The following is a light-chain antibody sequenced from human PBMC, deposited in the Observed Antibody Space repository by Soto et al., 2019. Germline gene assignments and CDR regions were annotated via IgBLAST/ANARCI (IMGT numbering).Light chain of an antibody. CDR1: QGVNNY. Sequence: DIQLTQSPSFLSASVGDRVTITCRASQGVNNYFAWYQQNPGKPPKLLIYAASTLQSGVPSRFSGSGSGTEFTLTISSLQPEDFATYYCQQLDGYPATFGQGTRLEIK. J-gene: IGKJ5*01. CDR3: QQLDGYPAT. CDR2: AAS. V-gene: IGKV1-9*01.